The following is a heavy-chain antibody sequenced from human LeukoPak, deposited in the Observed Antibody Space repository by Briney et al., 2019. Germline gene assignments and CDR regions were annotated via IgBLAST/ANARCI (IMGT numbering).Heavy chain of an antibody. CDR2: ISSSSSTI. Sequence: GGSLRLSCAASGXTFSSYSMNWVRQAPGKGLEWVSYISSSSSTIYYADSVKGRFTISRDNAKNSLYLQMNSLRDEDTAVYYCARGGAGRYCSGGSCYQREDYWGQGTLVTVSS. CDR3: ARGGAGRYCSGGSCYQREDY. D-gene: IGHD2-15*01. J-gene: IGHJ4*02. V-gene: IGHV3-48*02. CDR1: GXTFSSYS.